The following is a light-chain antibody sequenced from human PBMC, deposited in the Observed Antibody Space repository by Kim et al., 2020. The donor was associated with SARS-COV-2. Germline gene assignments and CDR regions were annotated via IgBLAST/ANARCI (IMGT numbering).Light chain of an antibody. V-gene: IGLV3-9*01. CDR1: NIGSKN. Sequence: SVALRQTARITCGGNNIGSKNVHWYQQKPGQAPVLVIYRDSNRPSGIPERFSGSNSGNTATLTISRAQAGDEADYYCQVWDSSAVVFGGGTQLTVL. CDR3: QVWDSSAVV. J-gene: IGLJ2*01. CDR2: RDS.